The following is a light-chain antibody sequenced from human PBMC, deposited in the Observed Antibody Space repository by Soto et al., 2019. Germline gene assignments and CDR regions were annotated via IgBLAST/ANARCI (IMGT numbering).Light chain of an antibody. Sequence: QSVLTQPPSASGSPGQSVTISCTGTSSDVGGYNYVSWYQQHPGKAPKLLIHDVSKRPSGVPDRFSGSKSGNAAALTVSGLQAEDDADYYRGSYAGSKGVVFGGGTKLTVL. V-gene: IGLV2-8*01. J-gene: IGLJ2*01. CDR2: DVS. CDR1: SSDVGGYNY. CDR3: GSYAGSKGVV.